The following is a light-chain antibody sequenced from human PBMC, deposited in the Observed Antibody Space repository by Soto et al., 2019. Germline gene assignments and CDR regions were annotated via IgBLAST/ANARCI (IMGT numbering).Light chain of an antibody. V-gene: IGLV1-47*01. CDR3: AAWDDSLSGPV. Sequence: QSALTQPPSASGTPGQRVTISCSGSSSNIGSNYVYRYQQLPGTAPKLLIYRNNQRPSGVPDRFSGSKSGTSASLAISGLRSEDEADYYCAAWDDSLSGPVFGSGTQLTV. CDR2: RNN. CDR1: SSNIGSNY. J-gene: IGLJ6*01.